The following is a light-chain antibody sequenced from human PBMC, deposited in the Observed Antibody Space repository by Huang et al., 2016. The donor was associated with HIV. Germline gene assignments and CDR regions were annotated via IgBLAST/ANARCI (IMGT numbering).Light chain of an antibody. Sequence: EIVMTQSPATLSVSPGERATLSCRASQSVSSNLAWYQQKPGQAPRLLIYGASTRATGIPARFSGGGSGTEFTLTISSLQSEDFAVYYCQQYNRWPRHTFGQGTKVEIK. CDR3: QQYNRWPRHT. CDR1: QSVSSN. J-gene: IGKJ2*01. V-gene: IGKV3-15*01. CDR2: GAS.